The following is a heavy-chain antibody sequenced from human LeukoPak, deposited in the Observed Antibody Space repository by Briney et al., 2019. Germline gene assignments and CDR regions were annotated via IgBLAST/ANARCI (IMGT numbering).Heavy chain of an antibody. Sequence: ASVKVSCKLSGYTLTQLSMNWVRQAPGKGLEWMGGFDPEDGETIYAQKFQGRVTMTEDTSTDTAYMELSSLRSEDTAVYYCATMRAYCGGDCQFFDYWGQGTLVTVSS. D-gene: IGHD2-21*02. CDR1: GYTLTQLS. CDR3: ATMRAYCGGDCQFFDY. CDR2: FDPEDGET. J-gene: IGHJ4*02. V-gene: IGHV1-24*01.